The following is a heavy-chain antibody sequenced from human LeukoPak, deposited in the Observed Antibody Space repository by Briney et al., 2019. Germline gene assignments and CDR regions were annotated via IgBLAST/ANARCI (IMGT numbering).Heavy chain of an antibody. V-gene: IGHV4-34*01. CDR3: ARGKPARGSGRSSFDY. Sequence: SETLSLPCAVYGGSFSGYYWSWIRQPPGKGLEWIGEINHSGSTNYNPSLKSRVTISVDTSKNQFSLKLSSVTAADTAVYYCARGKPARGSGRSSFDYWGQGTLVTVSS. D-gene: IGHD3-10*01. CDR2: INHSGST. J-gene: IGHJ4*02. CDR1: GGSFSGYY.